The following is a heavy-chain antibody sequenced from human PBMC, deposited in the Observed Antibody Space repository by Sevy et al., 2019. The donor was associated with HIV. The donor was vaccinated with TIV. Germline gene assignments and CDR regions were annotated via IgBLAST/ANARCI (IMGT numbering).Heavy chain of an antibody. CDR1: GFTFSSYW. D-gene: IGHD3-22*01. V-gene: IGHV3-7*01. Sequence: GGSLRLSCAASGFTFSSYWMTWVRQAPGKGLEWVANIEQDMSEKYYADSVNGRFTISRDNARHSLYLQMESLRAEDTAVYYCARAQQVTMLVVIGGLYFDFWGQGTLVTVSS. J-gene: IGHJ4*02. CDR2: IEQDMSEK. CDR3: ARAQQVTMLVVIGGLYFDF.